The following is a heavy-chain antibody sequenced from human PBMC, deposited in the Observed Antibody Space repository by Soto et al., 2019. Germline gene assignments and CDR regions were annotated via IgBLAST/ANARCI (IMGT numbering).Heavy chain of an antibody. CDR2: INHSGST. Sequence: SDSLSRTFIICGWPFSDYYWSGIRQPPGKGLEWIGEINHSGSTNYNPSLKSRVTISVDTSKNQFSLKLSSVTAADTAVYYCASVYIWGSYRIGRAFDIWGQGTMVT. D-gene: IGHD3-16*02. CDR3: ASVYIWGSYRIGRAFDI. J-gene: IGHJ3*02. CDR1: GWPFSDYY. V-gene: IGHV4-34*01.